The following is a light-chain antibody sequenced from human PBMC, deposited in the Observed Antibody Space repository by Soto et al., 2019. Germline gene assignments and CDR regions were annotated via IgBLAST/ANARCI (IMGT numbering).Light chain of an antibody. J-gene: IGKJ1*01. CDR3: QQYDMSPSWS. V-gene: IGKV3-20*01. CDR1: QSISFTY. CDR2: GAX. Sequence: EIGVTQSAGTLSLSPGERATLSCRASQSISFTYLAWYKQKPGLAPRILXXGAXTRATGIPDRFSGSGSGKDFTLTISRLEPEDFSVYYCQQYDMSPSWSFGQGTKVDIK.